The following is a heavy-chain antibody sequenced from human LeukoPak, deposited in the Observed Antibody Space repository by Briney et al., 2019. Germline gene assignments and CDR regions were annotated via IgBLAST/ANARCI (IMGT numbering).Heavy chain of an antibody. J-gene: IGHJ4*02. D-gene: IGHD6-19*01. Sequence: PSETPSLTCAVSGASIISSDWWSWVRQPPGKGLEWIGEIYHSGITNYNPSLKSRVTISVDKFKNQFSLKLSSVTPEDTAVYYCARGRIPGVGTVAVYFDYWGQGTLVTVSS. V-gene: IGHV4-4*02. CDR3: ARGRIPGVGTVAVYFDY. CDR1: GASIISSDW. CDR2: IYHSGIT.